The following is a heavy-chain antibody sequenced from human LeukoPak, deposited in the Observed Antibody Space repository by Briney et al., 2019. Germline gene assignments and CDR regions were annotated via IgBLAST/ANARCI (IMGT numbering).Heavy chain of an antibody. CDR3: ASLAAREIPDAFDI. Sequence: GASVKVSCKASGYTFTSYYMHWVRQAPGQGLEWMGIINPSGGSTNYAQKFQGRVTMTRDTSTSTVCMELSSLRSEDTAVYYCASLAAREIPDAFDIWGQGTMVTVSS. CDR1: GYTFTSYY. J-gene: IGHJ3*02. V-gene: IGHV1-46*01. CDR2: INPSGGST. D-gene: IGHD6-25*01.